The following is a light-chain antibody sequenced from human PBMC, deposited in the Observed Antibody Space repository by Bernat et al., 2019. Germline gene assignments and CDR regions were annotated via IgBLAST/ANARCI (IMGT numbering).Light chain of an antibody. Sequence: DIVMTQSPLSLPVTPGEPASISCRSSQSLLHSNGYNYLDWYLQKPGQSPQLLIYLGSNRASGVPDRFSGSGSGTEFTLKISRVEAEDVGVYVSMQDLQTHLYTFGQGIKLEIK. V-gene: IGKV2-28*01. CDR2: LGS. J-gene: IGKJ2*01. CDR1: QSLLHSNGYNY. CDR3: MQDLQTHLYT.